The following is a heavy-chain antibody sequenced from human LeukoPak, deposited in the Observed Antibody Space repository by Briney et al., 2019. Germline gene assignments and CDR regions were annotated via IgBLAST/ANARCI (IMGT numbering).Heavy chain of an antibody. D-gene: IGHD3-10*01. CDR2: MNVNGSS. V-gene: IGHV4-4*07. CDR1: GGSISGYY. J-gene: IGHJ4*02. CDR3: AREELGEHGLEH. Sequence: PSETLSLTCTVSGGSISGYYWSWIRQPAGKGLEWIGRMNVNGSSNSSPSLKSRVIMSVDTSKNQFSLNLISVTATDTAVYYCAREELGEHGLEHWGLGTLVTVSS.